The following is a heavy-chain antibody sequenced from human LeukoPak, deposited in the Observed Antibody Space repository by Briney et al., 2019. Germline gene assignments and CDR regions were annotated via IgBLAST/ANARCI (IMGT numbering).Heavy chain of an antibody. CDR2: ISYDGSNK. D-gene: IGHD5-18*01. CDR3: AGGQLWFQVYYYGMDV. Sequence: GGSLRLSCAASGFTFSSYAMHWVRQAPGKGLEWVAVISYDGSNKYYADSVKGRFTISRDNSKNTLYLQMNSLRAEDTAVYYCAGGQLWFQVYYYGMDVWGQGTTVTVSS. CDR1: GFTFSSYA. J-gene: IGHJ6*02. V-gene: IGHV3-30-3*01.